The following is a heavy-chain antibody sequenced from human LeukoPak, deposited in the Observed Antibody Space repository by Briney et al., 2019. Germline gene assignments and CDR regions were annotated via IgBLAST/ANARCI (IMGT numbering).Heavy chain of an antibody. CDR3: ARRGANNWFDP. Sequence: ASVKVSCKASGYTFTGYYMHWVRQAPGQGLEWMGGIIPIFGTANYAQKFQGRVTITADESTSTAYMELSSLRSEDTAVYYCARRGANNWFDPWGQGTLVTVSS. J-gene: IGHJ5*02. CDR2: IIPIFGTA. CDR1: GYTFTGYY. D-gene: IGHD1-26*01. V-gene: IGHV1-69*13.